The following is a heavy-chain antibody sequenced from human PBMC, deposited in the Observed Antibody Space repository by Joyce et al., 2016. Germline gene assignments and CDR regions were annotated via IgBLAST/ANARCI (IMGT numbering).Heavy chain of an antibody. CDR3: ARNGAYSQDS. D-gene: IGHD5-12*01. CDR2: IYLGGST. Sequence: QVQLQESGPGLVKPSGTLSLSCAVSGGSISSAHWWSWVRQPPGKGLEWIGEIYLGGSTTYNPSLKSGVTISVDKSKNQLSLEMNSVTAADTAVYYCARNGAYSQDSWGQGTLVTVSS. V-gene: IGHV4-4*02. CDR1: GGSISSAHW. J-gene: IGHJ5*01.